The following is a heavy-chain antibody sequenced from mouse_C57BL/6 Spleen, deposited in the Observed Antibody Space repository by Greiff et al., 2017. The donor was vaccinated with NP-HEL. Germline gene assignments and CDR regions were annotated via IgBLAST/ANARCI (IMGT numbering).Heavy chain of an antibody. J-gene: IGHJ3*01. CDR1: GYTFTSYW. Sequence: QVHVKQSGAELVKPGASVKLSCKASGYTFTSYWMHWVKQRPGQGLEWIGMIHPNSGSTNYNEKFKSKATLTVDKSSSTAYMQLSSLTSEDSAVYYCATNDGYQSWFAYWGQGTLVTVAA. CDR2: IHPNSGST. V-gene: IGHV1-64*01. CDR3: ATNDGYQSWFAY. D-gene: IGHD2-3*01.